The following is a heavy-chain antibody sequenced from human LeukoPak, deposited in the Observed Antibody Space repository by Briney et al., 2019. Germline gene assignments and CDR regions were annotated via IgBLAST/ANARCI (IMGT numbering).Heavy chain of an antibody. CDR3: ARPGYYDSSSPSYFQH. V-gene: IGHV5-51*01. CDR2: IYPGDSDT. CDR1: GYSFTSYW. D-gene: IGHD3-22*01. Sequence: GESLKISCKGSGYSFTSYWIGWVRQMPGKGLKWMGIIYPGDSDTRYSPSFQGQVTISADKSISTAYLQWSSLKASDTAMYYCARPGYYDSSSPSYFQHWGQGTLVTVSS. J-gene: IGHJ1*01.